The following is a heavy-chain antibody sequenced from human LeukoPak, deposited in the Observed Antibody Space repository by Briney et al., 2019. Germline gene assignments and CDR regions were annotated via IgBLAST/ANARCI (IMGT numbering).Heavy chain of an antibody. Sequence: GGSLRLSCAASGFTFSSYSMNWVRQAPGKGLEWVSSISSSSSYMYYADSVKGRFTISRDNAKNSLYLQMNSLRAEDTAVYCCGRVVWFGETIDYCGQGTLVTVSS. V-gene: IGHV3-21*01. CDR2: ISSSSSYM. CDR1: GFTFSSYS. D-gene: IGHD3-10*01. J-gene: IGHJ4*02. CDR3: GRVVWFGETIDY.